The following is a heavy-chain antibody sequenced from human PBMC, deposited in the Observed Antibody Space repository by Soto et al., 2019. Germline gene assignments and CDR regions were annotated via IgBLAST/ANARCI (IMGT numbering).Heavy chain of an antibody. Sequence: EVQLVESGGGLVQPGRSLRLSCAASGFTFDDYAMHWVRQAPGKGLEWVSGISWNSGSIGYADSVKGRFTISRDNAKNSLYLQMNSLRAEDTALYYCAKDRAGCSGGSCYSEYYYYGMDVWCQGTTVTVSS. CDR2: ISWNSGSI. V-gene: IGHV3-9*01. D-gene: IGHD2-15*01. CDR1: GFTFDDYA. J-gene: IGHJ6*02. CDR3: AKDRAGCSGGSCYSEYYYYGMDV.